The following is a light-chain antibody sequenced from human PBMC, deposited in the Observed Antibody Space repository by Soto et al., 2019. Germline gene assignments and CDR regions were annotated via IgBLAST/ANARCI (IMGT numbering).Light chain of an antibody. V-gene: IGKV1-5*03. J-gene: IGKJ2*01. CDR1: QSISDW. Sequence: DIQMTQSPSTLSASVGDRVTITCRASQSISDWLAWYQQKPGKAPNLLIYKASSLESGVPSRFSGSGSGTEFTLTISSLQPDDFATYYCQHYHSYPYTFGQGTKLEIK. CDR3: QHYHSYPYT. CDR2: KAS.